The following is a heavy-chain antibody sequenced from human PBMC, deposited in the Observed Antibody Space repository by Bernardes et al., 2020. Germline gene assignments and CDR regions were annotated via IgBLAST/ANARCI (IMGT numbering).Heavy chain of an antibody. V-gene: IGHV1-46*01. CDR3: ARDWSPPGKCSSTSCYVPWYFDL. J-gene: IGHJ2*01. CDR2: INPSGGST. Sequence: ASVKVSCKASGYTFTSYYMHWVRQAPGQGLEWMGIINPSGGSTSYAQKFQGRVTMTRDTSTSTVYMELSSLRSEDTAVYYCARDWSPPGKCSSTSCYVPWYFDLWGRGTLVTVSS. CDR1: GYTFTSYY. D-gene: IGHD2-2*01.